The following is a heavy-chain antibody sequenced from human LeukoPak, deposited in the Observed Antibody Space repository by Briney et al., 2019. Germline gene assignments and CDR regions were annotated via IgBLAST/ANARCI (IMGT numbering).Heavy chain of an antibody. Sequence: SETLSLTCTVSGGSIRSSYYYWGWIRQPPGKGLEWIGRIYDSGSTYYNPSLKSRVTISVDTSKNQFSLKLNSVTAADTAVYYCARSPLQHHYDSSGYYYNWGQGTLVTVSS. CDR1: GGSIRSSYYY. V-gene: IGHV4-39*01. CDR2: IYDSGST. J-gene: IGHJ4*02. D-gene: IGHD3-22*01. CDR3: ARSPLQHHYDSSGYYYN.